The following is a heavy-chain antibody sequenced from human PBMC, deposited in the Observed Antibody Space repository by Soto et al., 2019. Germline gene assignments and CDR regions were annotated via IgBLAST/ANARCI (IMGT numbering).Heavy chain of an antibody. CDR3: ARSAPYSTSWSAFDI. D-gene: IGHD6-13*01. V-gene: IGHV3-48*01. CDR1: GFTFSDYS. CDR2: LRSSSSTI. Sequence: EVQLVESGGGLVQPGGSLRLSCAASGFTFSDYSMIWVRQAPGKGLEWVSYLRSSSSTIYYADSVKGRFTLSRDNVKNSLYLQMNSLRAEDTAVYFCARSAPYSTSWSAFDIWGQGTMVTVSS. J-gene: IGHJ3*02.